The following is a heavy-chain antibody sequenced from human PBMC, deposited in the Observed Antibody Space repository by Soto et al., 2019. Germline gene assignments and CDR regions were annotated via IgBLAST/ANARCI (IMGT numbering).Heavy chain of an antibody. CDR2: IIPILDIA. Sequence: QVQLVQSGAEVKKPGSSVKVSCKASGDTFRTYSINWVRQAPGQGLEWMGRIIPILDIADYAQKFQGRVTITADKTTSTAYMELSSLRSEDTAVYYGASEECRSTSCYYYFDYWGQGTLVTVSS. CDR1: GDTFRTYS. CDR3: ASEECRSTSCYYYFDY. J-gene: IGHJ4*02. D-gene: IGHD2-2*01. V-gene: IGHV1-69*02.